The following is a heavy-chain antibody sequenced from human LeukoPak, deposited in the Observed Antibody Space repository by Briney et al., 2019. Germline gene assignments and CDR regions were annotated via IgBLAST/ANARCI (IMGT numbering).Heavy chain of an antibody. CDR2: ISAYNGNT. CDR1: GYTFTSYG. Sequence: ASVKVSCKASGYTFTSYGISWVRQAPGQRLEWMGWISAYNGNTNYAQKLQGRVTMTTDTSTSTAYMELRSLRSDDTAVYYCATEDRSGYWSLDAFHIWGQGTMVTVSS. CDR3: ATEDRSGYWSLDAFHI. D-gene: IGHD3-22*01. J-gene: IGHJ3*02. V-gene: IGHV1-18*01.